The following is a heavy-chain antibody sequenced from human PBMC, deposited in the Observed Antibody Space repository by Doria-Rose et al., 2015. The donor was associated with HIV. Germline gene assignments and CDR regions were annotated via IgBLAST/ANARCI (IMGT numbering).Heavy chain of an antibody. Sequence: SGPVLVKPTETLTLTCTVSGVSLSSPGMGVSWIRQPPGKGLEWLAHIFSDDERSYKTSLKSRLTISRGTSKSQVVLTMTDMDPVDTATYYCARIKSSRWYHKYYFDFWGQGTLVIVSA. CDR1: GVSLSSPGMG. V-gene: IGHV2-26*01. CDR2: IFSDDER. CDR3: ARIKSSRWYHKYYFDF. D-gene: IGHD6-13*01. J-gene: IGHJ4*02.